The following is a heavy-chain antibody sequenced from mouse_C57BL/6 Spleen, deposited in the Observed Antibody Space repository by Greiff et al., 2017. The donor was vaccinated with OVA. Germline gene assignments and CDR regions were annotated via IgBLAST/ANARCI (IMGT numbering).Heavy chain of an antibody. Sequence: EVQLQQSGPGLVKPSQSLSLTCSVTGYSITSGYYWNWIRQFPGNKLEWMGYISYDGSNNYNPSLKNRISITRDTSKNQFFLKLNSVTTEDTATYYCARDGNQGDYFDYWGQGTTLTVSS. D-gene: IGHD2-1*01. CDR2: ISYDGSN. CDR1: GYSITSGYY. CDR3: ARDGNQGDYFDY. J-gene: IGHJ2*01. V-gene: IGHV3-6*01.